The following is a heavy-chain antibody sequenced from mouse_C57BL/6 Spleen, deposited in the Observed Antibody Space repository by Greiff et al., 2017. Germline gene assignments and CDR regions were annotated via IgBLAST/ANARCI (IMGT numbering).Heavy chain of an antibody. CDR3: AREGYSNWFAD. D-gene: IGHD2-5*01. J-gene: IGHJ3*01. CDR1: GYTFTDYY. Sequence: QVQLKQSGAELVRPGASVKLSCKASGYTFTDYYINWVKQRPGQGLEWIARIYPGSGNTYYNEKFKGKATLTAEKSSSTAYMQLSSLTSEDSAVYFCAREGYSNWFADWGQGTLVTVSA. V-gene: IGHV1-76*01. CDR2: IYPGSGNT.